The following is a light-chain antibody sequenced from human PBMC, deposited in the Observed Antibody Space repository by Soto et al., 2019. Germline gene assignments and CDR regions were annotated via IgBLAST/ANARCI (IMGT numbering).Light chain of an antibody. V-gene: IGKV1-5*01. CDR2: DAS. CDR1: QSISSW. Sequence: DIQMTQSPSTLSASVGDRVTITCRASQSISSWLAWYQQKPGKAPKLLIYDASSLESGVPSRFSGSGSGTEFTLTISSLQPDDFATHYSQQYNSYPLTFXCRTQVDIK. CDR3: QQYNSYPLT. J-gene: IGKJ4*01.